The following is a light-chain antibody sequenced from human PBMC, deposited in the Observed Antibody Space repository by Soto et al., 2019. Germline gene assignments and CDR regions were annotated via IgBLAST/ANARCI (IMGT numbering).Light chain of an antibody. J-gene: IGKJ4*01. CDR1: QSISTW. CDR2: KAS. CDR3: QQYNSYPLT. Sequence: EIQMTQSPSTLSGSLGERLTITCRASQSISTWLAWYQQKPGKAPKILIYKASSLESGVPSKFSGSGSGTEFTLTISSLQPDDFATYYCQQYNSYPLTFGGGTKVDIK. V-gene: IGKV1-5*03.